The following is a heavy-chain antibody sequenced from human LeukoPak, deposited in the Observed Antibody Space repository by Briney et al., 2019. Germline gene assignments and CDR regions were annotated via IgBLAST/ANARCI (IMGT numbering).Heavy chain of an antibody. CDR1: GFTFSSYS. J-gene: IGHJ4*02. D-gene: IGHD3-10*01. CDR2: ISSRSTYI. CDR3: AARDSYGSGSYPIDY. V-gene: IGHV3-21*01. Sequence: GGSLRLSCAASGFTFSSYSMNWVHQAPGKGLEWVSSISSRSTYIYYADSLKGRFTISRDNAKNSLYLQMYSLRAEDTAVYYCAARDSYGSGSYPIDYWGQGTLVTVSS.